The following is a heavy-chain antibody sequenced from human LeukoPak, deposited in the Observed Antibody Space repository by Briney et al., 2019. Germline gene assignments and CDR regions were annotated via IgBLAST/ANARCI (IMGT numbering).Heavy chain of an antibody. CDR3: ARQSSRDQIYDFWSGYYTRWFDP. CDR2: IHHSGST. D-gene: IGHD3-3*01. CDR1: GYSISSGYY. Sequence: SETLSLTCAVSGYSISSGYYWGWIRQPPGKGLEWIGSIHHSGSTYYNPSLKSRVTISVDTSKNQFSLKLSSVTAADTAVYYCARQSSRDQIYDFWSGYYTRWFDPWGQGTLVTVSS. V-gene: IGHV4-38-2*01. J-gene: IGHJ5*02.